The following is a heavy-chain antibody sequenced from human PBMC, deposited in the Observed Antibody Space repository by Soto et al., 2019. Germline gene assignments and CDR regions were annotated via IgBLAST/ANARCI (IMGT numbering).Heavy chain of an antibody. D-gene: IGHD3-16*01. J-gene: IGHJ4*02. CDR3: ARDPHEGVYDY. V-gene: IGHV1-2*02. CDR1: GYTFTGYY. Sequence: ASVKVSCKASGYTFTGYYFHWIRQAPGQGLQWMGWMRPDSGGANYAQKFQGRVSMTRDTSTSTFYMELTRLASDDTAVYYCARDPHEGVYDYWGQGTQVTVSS. CDR2: MRPDSGGA.